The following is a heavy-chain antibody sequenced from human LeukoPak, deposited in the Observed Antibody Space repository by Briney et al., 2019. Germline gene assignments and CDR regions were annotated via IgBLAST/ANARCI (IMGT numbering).Heavy chain of an antibody. CDR3: ARDAGYHDSSGYYHSYYFDY. CDR2: IWDDGSNQ. J-gene: IGHJ4*02. CDR1: GFVFSTYG. D-gene: IGHD3-22*01. Sequence: GGSLRLSCAASGFVFSTYGMHWVRQAPGKGLEWVAVIWDDGSNQYYVDSVRGRFTISRDNSKNTLYLQMNSLRAEDTAVYYCARDAGYHDSSGYYHSYYFDYWGQGTLVTVSS. V-gene: IGHV3-33*01.